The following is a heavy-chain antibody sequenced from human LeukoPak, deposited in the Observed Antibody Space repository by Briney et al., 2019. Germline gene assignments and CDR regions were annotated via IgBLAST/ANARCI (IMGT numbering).Heavy chain of an antibody. Sequence: SETLSLTCTVSGGSISSYYWSWIRQPPGKGLEWIGDVYYSGSTNYNPSLKSRVTISVDTSKNLFSLKLSSVTAADTAVYYCARGGGGFDYWGQGTLVTVSS. CDR2: VYYSGST. CDR3: ARGGGGFDY. CDR1: GGSISSYY. J-gene: IGHJ4*02. V-gene: IGHV4-59*01. D-gene: IGHD3-10*01.